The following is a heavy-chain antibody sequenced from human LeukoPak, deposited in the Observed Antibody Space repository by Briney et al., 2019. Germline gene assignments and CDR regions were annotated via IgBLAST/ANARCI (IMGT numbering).Heavy chain of an antibody. CDR2: IIPILGIA. Sequence: VASVKVSCKASGGTFSSYAISWVRQAPGQGLEWMGRIIPILGIANYAQKFQGRVTITADKSTSTAYMELSSLRSEDTAVYYCARATSFYYYYYGMDVWGQGTTVTVSS. J-gene: IGHJ6*02. D-gene: IGHD1-1*01. CDR1: GGTFSSYA. V-gene: IGHV1-69*04. CDR3: ARATSFYYYYYGMDV.